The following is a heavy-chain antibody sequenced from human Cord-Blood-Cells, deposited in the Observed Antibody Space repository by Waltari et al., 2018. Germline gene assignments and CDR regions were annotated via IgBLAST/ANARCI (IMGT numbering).Heavy chain of an antibody. CDR3: ARGGGAGRFDY. CDR2: NSYDGSNK. D-gene: IGHD6-19*01. Sequence: QVQLVESGGGVVQPGRSLRLSCAASGFTFSSYAMHWVRQAPGKGLGWVAVNSYDGSNKYYADSVKGRFTISRDNSKNTLYLQMNSLRAEDTAVYYCARGGGAGRFDYWGQGTLVTVSS. V-gene: IGHV3-30-3*01. J-gene: IGHJ4*02. CDR1: GFTFSSYA.